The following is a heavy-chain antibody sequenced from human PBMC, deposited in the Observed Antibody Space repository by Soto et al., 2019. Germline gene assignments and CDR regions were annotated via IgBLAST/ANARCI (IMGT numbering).Heavy chain of an antibody. CDR3: VRDGSKTLRDCFDP. J-gene: IGHJ5*02. CDR2: VYATRTS. V-gene: IGHV4-4*07. Sequence: QVQVQESGPGLVKPSETLSLTCSVSGGSMSKFYWSWIRKTAGKGLEWMGRVYATRTSDYNPSLRSRIAMSVDISKKTFSLRLRSVTAADTGVYYCVRDGSKTLRDCFDPWGQGILVTVS. CDR1: GGSMSKFY. D-gene: IGHD4-17*01.